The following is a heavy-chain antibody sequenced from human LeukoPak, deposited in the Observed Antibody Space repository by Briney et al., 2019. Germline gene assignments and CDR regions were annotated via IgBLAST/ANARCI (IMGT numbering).Heavy chain of an antibody. D-gene: IGHD6-19*01. CDR1: GLTFSSYW. CDR2: IKQDGSEK. Sequence: PGGPLRLSCAASGLTFSSYWMSWVRQAPGKGLEWVANIKQDGSEKYYVDSVKGRFTISRDNAKNSLYLQMNSLRAEDTAVYYCARGRQWLIYFDYWGQGTLVIVSS. V-gene: IGHV3-7*01. J-gene: IGHJ4*02. CDR3: ARGRQWLIYFDY.